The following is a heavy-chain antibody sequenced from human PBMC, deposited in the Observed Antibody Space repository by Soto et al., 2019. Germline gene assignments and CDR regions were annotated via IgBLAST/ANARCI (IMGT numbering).Heavy chain of an antibody. CDR2: IYYSGTT. CDR3: ARQGGWFDP. D-gene: IGHD1-26*01. CDR1: GGSIRSYY. Sequence: QVQLQESGPGLVKPSETLSLTCTVSGGSIRSYYWCWIRQPPGKGLEWIGSIYYSGTTNYKPSLKSRVTISVDTSKNQFSLKLNSVTAADTAVYYCARQGGWFDPWGQGTLVTVSS. V-gene: IGHV4-59*08. J-gene: IGHJ5*02.